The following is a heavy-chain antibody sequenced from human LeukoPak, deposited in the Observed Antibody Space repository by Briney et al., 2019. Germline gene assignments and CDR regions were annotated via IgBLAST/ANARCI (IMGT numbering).Heavy chain of an antibody. CDR3: ARARKGYCSSTSCYTTQSSHYYYMDV. CDR2: INHSGST. CDR1: GGSFSGYY. Sequence: PSETLSLTCAVYGGSFSGYYWSWIRQPPGKGLEWIGEINHSGSTNYNPSLKSRVTISVDTSKNQFSLKLSSVTAADTAVYYCARARKGYCSSTSCYTTQSSHYYYMDVWGKGTTVTVSS. V-gene: IGHV4-34*01. D-gene: IGHD2-2*02. J-gene: IGHJ6*03.